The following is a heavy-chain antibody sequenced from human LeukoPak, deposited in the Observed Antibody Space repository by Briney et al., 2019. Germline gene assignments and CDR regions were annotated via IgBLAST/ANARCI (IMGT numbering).Heavy chain of an antibody. J-gene: IGHJ4*02. V-gene: IGHV3-23*01. CDR2: ISGSGGST. Sequence: GGSLRLSCAASGFTFSSYAMSWVRQAPGKGLEWVSAISGSGGSTYYADSVKGRFTISRDNSKNTLYLQMNSLRAEDTAVYYCAREVAYCGGSCYLPHWGQGTLVTVSS. CDR1: GFTFSSYA. CDR3: AREVAYCGGSCYLPH. D-gene: IGHD2-15*01.